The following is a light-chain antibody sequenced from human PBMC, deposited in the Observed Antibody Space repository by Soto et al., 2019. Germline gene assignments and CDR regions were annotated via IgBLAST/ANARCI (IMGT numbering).Light chain of an antibody. J-gene: IGLJ1*01. CDR3: SSYAGSYTFV. CDR1: SSDVGGYNY. CDR2: DVS. V-gene: IGLV2-11*01. Sequence: QSVLTQPRSVSGSPGQSVTISCTGTSSDVGGYNYVSWYQQHPGKAPKLMVYDVSAQPSGVPDRFSGSKSGNTASLTISGLQAEDEADYYCSSYAGSYTFVFGTGTKVTVL.